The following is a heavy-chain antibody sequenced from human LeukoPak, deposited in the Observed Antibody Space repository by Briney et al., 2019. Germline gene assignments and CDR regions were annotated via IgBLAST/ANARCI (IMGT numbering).Heavy chain of an antibody. CDR1: GGSISSGDYY. J-gene: IGHJ4*02. CDR2: IYYSGST. V-gene: IGHV4-30-4*01. Sequence: SQTLSLTCTVSGGSISSGDYYWSSIRQPPGKGLEWIGYIYYSGSTYYNPSLKSRLTISVDTSKNQFSLRLSSVTAADTAVYYCAKVSASSVTTWFDYWGQGTLVTVSS. CDR3: AKVSASSVTTWFDY. D-gene: IGHD4-11*01.